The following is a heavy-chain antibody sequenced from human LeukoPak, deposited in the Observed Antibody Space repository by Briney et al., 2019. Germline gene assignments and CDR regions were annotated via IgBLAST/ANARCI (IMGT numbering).Heavy chain of an antibody. CDR3: ARTLKLVVFDY. D-gene: IGHD2-8*02. CDR1: GFTFSSYE. Sequence: GGSLRLSCAASGFTFSSYERNWVRQAPGKGLEWISYISASGTITHYADSVEGVFTISRNNTKSSLYLQVNSLRAEDTAVYYCARTLKLVVFDYWGQGTLVTVSS. CDR2: ISASGTIT. J-gene: IGHJ4*02. V-gene: IGHV3-48*03.